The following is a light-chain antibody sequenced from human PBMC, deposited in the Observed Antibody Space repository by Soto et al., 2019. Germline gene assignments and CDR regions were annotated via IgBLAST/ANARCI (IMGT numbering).Light chain of an antibody. CDR2: EVS. Sequence: QSALTQPASVSGSPGQSITISCSGTSSDVGAYNSVSWYQQHPGKAPKLMIYEVSHRPSGVSDRFSGSKSGNTASLTISGLQAEDEGDYYCASYASSRPVVFGGGTRLTVL. CDR1: SSDVGAYNS. J-gene: IGLJ2*01. CDR3: ASYASSRPVV. V-gene: IGLV2-14*01.